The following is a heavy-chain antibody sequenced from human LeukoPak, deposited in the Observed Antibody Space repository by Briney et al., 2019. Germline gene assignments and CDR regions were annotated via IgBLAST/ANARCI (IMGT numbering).Heavy chain of an antibody. CDR1: GGSFSGYY. CDR2: INHSGST. V-gene: IGHV4-34*01. CDR3: ARDLVVTPFDY. J-gene: IGHJ4*02. Sequence: SETLSLTCAVYGGSFSGYYWSWIRQPLGKGLEWIGEINHSGSTNYNPSLKSRVTISVDTSKNQFSLKLSSVTAADTAVYYCARDLVVTPFDYWGQGTLVTVSS. D-gene: IGHD3-22*01.